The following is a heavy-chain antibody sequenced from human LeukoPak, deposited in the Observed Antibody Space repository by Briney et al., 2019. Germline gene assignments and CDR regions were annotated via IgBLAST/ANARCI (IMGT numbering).Heavy chain of an antibody. CDR1: GYTFTDYY. D-gene: IGHD3-22*01. CDR3: ARVRVATSGYWEDF. CDR2: INPTSGAT. Sequence: ASVKVSCKASGYTFTDYYMHWVRQAPGQGLEWMGWINPTSGATNYAQKFQGRVTMTRDTSIDTAYMELSRLTSDDTAVYYCARVRVATSGYWEDFWGQGTLVTVSS. V-gene: IGHV1-2*02. J-gene: IGHJ4*02.